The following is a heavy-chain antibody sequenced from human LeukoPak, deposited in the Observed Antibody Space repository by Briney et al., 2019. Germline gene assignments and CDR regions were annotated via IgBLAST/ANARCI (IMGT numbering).Heavy chain of an antibody. V-gene: IGHV3-74*01. CDR1: GYTSSSYW. CDR2: INSDGSST. J-gene: IGHJ6*02. D-gene: IGHD1-14*01. Sequence: GGSLRLSCAASGYTSSSYWMHWVRQAPGKGLVWVSRINSDGSSTSYADSVKGRFTISRDNAKNTLYLQMNSLRAEDTAVYYCATGQGHGMDVWGQGTTVTVSS. CDR3: ATGQGHGMDV.